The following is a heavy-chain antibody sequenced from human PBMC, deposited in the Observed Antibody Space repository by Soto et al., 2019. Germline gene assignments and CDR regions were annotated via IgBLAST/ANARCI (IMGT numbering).Heavy chain of an antibody. CDR3: ARGADIRNQSTIYYFDY. CDR1: GGTFSSYT. J-gene: IGHJ4*02. Sequence: SVKVSCKASGGTFSSYTISWVRQAPGQGLEWMGRIIPILGIANYAQKFQGRVTITADKSTSTAYMELSSLRSEDTAVYYCARGADIRNQSTIYYFDYWGQVTLVTVSS. D-gene: IGHD5-12*01. CDR2: IIPILGIA. V-gene: IGHV1-69*02.